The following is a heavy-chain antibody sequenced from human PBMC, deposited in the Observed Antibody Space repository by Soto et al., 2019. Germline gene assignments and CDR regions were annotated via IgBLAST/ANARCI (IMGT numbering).Heavy chain of an antibody. CDR3: ARGGGYNFGIDY. V-gene: IGHV4-59*01. J-gene: IGHJ4*02. D-gene: IGHD5-12*01. Sequence: SETLSLTCTVSGDSIRGFYWSWFRQPPGKGLEWIGYIYSSGYTNYNPSLKNRGTISVDTPKKQFFLNLRSVTAADTALYYCARGGGYNFGIDYWGRGIQVTVSS. CDR1: GDSIRGFY. CDR2: IYSSGYT.